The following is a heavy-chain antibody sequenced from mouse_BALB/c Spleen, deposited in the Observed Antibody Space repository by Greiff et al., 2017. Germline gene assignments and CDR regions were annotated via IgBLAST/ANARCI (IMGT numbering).Heavy chain of an antibody. J-gene: IGHJ4*01. D-gene: IGHD2-14*01. Sequence: QVQLQQSGAELARPGAPVKMSCKASGYTFTSYTMHWVKQRPGQGLEWIGYINPSSGYTNYNQKFKDKATLTADKSSSTAYMQLSSLTSEDSAVYYCARGYDYGLGDYWGQGTSVTVSS. CDR1: GYTFTSYT. CDR3: ARGYDYGLGDY. CDR2: INPSSGYT. V-gene: IGHV1-4*01.